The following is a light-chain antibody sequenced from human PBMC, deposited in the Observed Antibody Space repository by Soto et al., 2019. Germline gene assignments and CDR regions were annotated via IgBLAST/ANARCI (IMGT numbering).Light chain of an antibody. J-gene: IGKJ1*01. CDR3: QQYDSSPRT. CDR2: GAS. V-gene: IGKV3D-15*01. Sequence: EIVMTQSPATLSVSPGERATLSCRASQSVSSNLAWYQQKPGQAPRLLIYGASSRATGIPDRFSGSGSGTDFTLTISSLQSEDFAVYYCQQYDSSPRTFGQGTKVDIK. CDR1: QSVSSN.